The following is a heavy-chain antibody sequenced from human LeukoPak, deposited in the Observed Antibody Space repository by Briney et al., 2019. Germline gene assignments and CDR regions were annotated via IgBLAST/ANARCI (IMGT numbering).Heavy chain of an antibody. CDR1: GFTFSSYS. Sequence: GGSLRLSCAASGFTFSSYSMNWVRQAPGKGLEWVSSISSSSSYIYYADSVKGRFTISRDNAKKSLYLQMNSLRAEDTAVYYCAKEQQLVGPLAHPQTEGYYFDSWGQGTLVTVSS. CDR3: AKEQQLVGPLAHPQTEGYYFDS. J-gene: IGHJ4*02. D-gene: IGHD6-13*01. CDR2: ISSSSSYI. V-gene: IGHV3-21*01.